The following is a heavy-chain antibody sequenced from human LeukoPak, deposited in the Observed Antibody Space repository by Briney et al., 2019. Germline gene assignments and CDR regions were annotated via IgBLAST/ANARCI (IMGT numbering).Heavy chain of an antibody. CDR3: ARDWDYYDSSRYYVDY. CDR1: GYTFTSYG. CDR2: ISAYNGNT. D-gene: IGHD3-22*01. V-gene: IGHV1-18*01. Sequence: ASVKVSCKASGYTFTSYGISWVRQAPGQGLEWMGWISAYNGNTNYAQKLQGRVTMTTDTSTSTAYMELRSLRSDDTAVYYCARDWDYYDSSRYYVDYWGQGTLVTVSS. J-gene: IGHJ4*02.